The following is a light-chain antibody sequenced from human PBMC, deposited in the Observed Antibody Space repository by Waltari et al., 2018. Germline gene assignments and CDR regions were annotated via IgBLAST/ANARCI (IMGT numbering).Light chain of an antibody. V-gene: IGKV3-20*01. Sequence: VLTQSPGTLSLSPGERATLSCRASQNIGRTLTWYQQKPGQSPRLLMYGSSIRAAGIPDRFSGSGSGTDFILTITRLEPEDFAVYYCQNYERLPVTFGQGTKVEIK. J-gene: IGKJ1*01. CDR3: QNYERLPVT. CDR1: QNIGRT. CDR2: GSS.